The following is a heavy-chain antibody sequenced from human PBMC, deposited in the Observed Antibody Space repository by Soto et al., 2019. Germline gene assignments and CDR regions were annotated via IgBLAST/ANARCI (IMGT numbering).Heavy chain of an antibody. J-gene: IGHJ4*02. CDR2: VSSDESDK. CDR3: VRDPGQPTRFDF. D-gene: IGHD3-10*01. V-gene: IGHV3-30*04. CDR1: GFTFTAYA. Sequence: QVQLVESGGGVVQPGKSLRLSCAASGFTFTAYALHWVRQAPGKGLEWVAAVSSDESDKFYADSVRGRFTISRDNSKNTLYLQMNDMRPADTAVYFCVRDPGQPTRFDFWGQGTLVTVSS.